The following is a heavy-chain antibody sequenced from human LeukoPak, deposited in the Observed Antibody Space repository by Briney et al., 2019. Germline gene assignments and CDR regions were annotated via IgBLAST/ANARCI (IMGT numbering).Heavy chain of an antibody. CDR3: ARRSVVAATHYYYYGMDV. V-gene: IGHV1-69*04. CDR1: GGTFSSYA. Sequence: SVKVSCKASGGTFSSYAISWVRQAPGQGLEWMGRIIPILGIANYAQKFQGRVTITADKSTSTAYMELSSLRSEDTAVYYCARRSVVAATHYYYYGMDVWGQGTTVTVSS. J-gene: IGHJ6*02. CDR2: IIPILGIA. D-gene: IGHD2-15*01.